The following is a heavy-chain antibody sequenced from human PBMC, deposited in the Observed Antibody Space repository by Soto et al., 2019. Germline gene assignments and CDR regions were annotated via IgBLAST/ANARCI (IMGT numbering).Heavy chain of an antibody. CDR1: GFTVRTNY. Sequence: EVHLVESGGDLVQPGGSLRLSCAASGFTVRTNYMNWVRQAPGNGLQWVSVIHSDGTAYYADSVKGRFTISRDVYKNTLFIQMHSLRAEDTAIYYCARDPLGTDSGGSAGFDHWGQGTLVTVSS. CDR3: ARDPLGTDSGGSAGFDH. J-gene: IGHJ4*02. CDR2: IHSDGTA. D-gene: IGHD2-15*01. V-gene: IGHV3-53*01.